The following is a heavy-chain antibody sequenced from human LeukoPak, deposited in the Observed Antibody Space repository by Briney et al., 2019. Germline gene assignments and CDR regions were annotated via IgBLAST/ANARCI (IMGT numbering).Heavy chain of an antibody. CDR2: ITSSGKTI. CDR3: AKEGTPQVSTWYDL. J-gene: IGHJ5*02. CDR1: GXTFSGYE. D-gene: IGHD3-10*01. Sequence: GGSLRLSCAASGXTFSGYEMNWVRQVPGKGLEWVSYITSSGKTINYVDSVKGRFTISRDNPRNTLYLQMNILRTEDTAVYYCAKEGTPQVSTWYDLWGQGTQVIVSS. V-gene: IGHV3-48*03.